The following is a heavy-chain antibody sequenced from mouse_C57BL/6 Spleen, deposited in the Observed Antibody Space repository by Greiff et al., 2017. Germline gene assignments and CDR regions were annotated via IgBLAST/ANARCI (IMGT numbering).Heavy chain of an antibody. Sequence: VKLMESGAELARPGASVKLSCKASGYTFTSYGISWVKQRTGQGLEWIGEIYPRSGNTYYNEKFKGKATLTADKSSSTAYMELRSLTSEDSAVYFCARDGSSLYYFDYWGQGTTLTVSS. CDR2: IYPRSGNT. D-gene: IGHD1-1*01. CDR3: ARDGSSLYYFDY. V-gene: IGHV1-81*01. J-gene: IGHJ2*01. CDR1: GYTFTSYG.